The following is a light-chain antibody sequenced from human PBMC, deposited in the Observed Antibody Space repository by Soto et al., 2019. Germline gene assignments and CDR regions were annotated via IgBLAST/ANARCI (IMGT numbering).Light chain of an antibody. V-gene: IGKV3-15*01. CDR1: QTVGSN. J-gene: IGKJ1*01. Sequence: EILMTQSPATLSVSPGERITISCRASQTVGSNLARYQQTPGQAPRLLIYTTSSRAAGVPARFSGSGSGTEFTLTIDSLQSEDFVLYYCQQYNTWPRTFGQGTKVDIK. CDR3: QQYNTWPRT. CDR2: TTS.